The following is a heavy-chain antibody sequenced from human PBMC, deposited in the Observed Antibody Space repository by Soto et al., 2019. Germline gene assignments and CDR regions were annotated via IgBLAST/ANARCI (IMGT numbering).Heavy chain of an antibody. CDR3: SKFKYSTSVRYLQH. CDR2: XXXSDSRX. V-gene: IGHV5-51*01. CDR1: GYTFANYW. D-gene: IGHD6-6*01. Sequence: VESLKISCESSGYTFANYWIGWVRQVRGKGLEWXAIXXXSDSRXXXSPXFXGXVTIPDDXSISPAYLPWTSLKASDTAIYYCSKFKYSTSVRYLQHWGQGNPANVSA. J-gene: IGHJ1*01.